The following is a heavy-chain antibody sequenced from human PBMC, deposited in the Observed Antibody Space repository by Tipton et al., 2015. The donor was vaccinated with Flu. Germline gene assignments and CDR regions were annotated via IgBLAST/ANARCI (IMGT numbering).Heavy chain of an antibody. CDR1: GDSIRSDYY. J-gene: IGHJ5*02. CDR3: ARRDYSNYVSDPKNWFDP. D-gene: IGHD4-11*01. V-gene: IGHV4-38-2*01. Sequence: TLSLTCAVSGDSIRSDYYWGWIRQFPGKGLEWIGTVSRSGDTIYNPSLRSRVTISIDTSKNQFSLNMKSVTAVDMDVYYCARRDYSNYVSDPKNWFDPWGQGTLVTVSS. CDR2: VSRSGDT.